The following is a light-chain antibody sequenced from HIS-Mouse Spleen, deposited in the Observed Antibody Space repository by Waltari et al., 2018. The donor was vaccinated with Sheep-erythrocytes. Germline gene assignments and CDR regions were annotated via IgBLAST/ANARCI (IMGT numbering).Light chain of an antibody. CDR3: YSTDSSGNHSNWV. J-gene: IGLJ3*02. CDR1: ALPKKY. V-gene: IGLV3-10*01. Sequence: SYELTQPPSVSVSPGQTARITCSGDALPKKYAYWYQQKSGQAPVLVIYEDSKRPSGIPGRFSGSSSGRMATLTISGAQVEDEADYYCYSTDSSGNHSNWVFGGGTKLTVL. CDR2: EDS.